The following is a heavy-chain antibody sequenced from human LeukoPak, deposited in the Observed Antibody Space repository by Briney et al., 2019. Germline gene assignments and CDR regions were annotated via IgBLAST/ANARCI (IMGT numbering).Heavy chain of an antibody. J-gene: IGHJ4*02. V-gene: IGHV5-51*01. CDR2: IYPGDSDT. Sequence: GESLKISCRGSGYSFTTYWIGWVRQMPGKGLEWMGIIYPGDSDTRYTPSFQRQVTLSADKSSNTAYLQWSSLKASDTAMYYCARRQGCSSTSCPPDYWGQGTLVTVSP. CDR1: GYSFTTYW. CDR3: ARRQGCSSTSCPPDY. D-gene: IGHD2-2*01.